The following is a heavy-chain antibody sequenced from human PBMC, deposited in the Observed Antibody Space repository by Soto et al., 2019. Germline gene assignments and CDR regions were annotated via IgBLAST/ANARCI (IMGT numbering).Heavy chain of an antibody. Sequence: QVQLVQSGDEVKKPGASVKVSCKASGYIFVNYGIAWVRQDPGQGLEWMGWISPYTGNTHSATQVQGRLTMTTDTSTSTAYMDLGSLTSDDTAVYYCVMVDNYVTPTPQDVWGQGTTVTVSS. J-gene: IGHJ6*02. D-gene: IGHD3-16*01. CDR1: GYIFVNYG. CDR3: VMVDNYVTPTPQDV. CDR2: ISPYTGNT. V-gene: IGHV1-18*01.